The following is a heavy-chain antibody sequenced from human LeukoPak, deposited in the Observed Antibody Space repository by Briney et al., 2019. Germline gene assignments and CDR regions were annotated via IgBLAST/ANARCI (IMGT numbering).Heavy chain of an antibody. J-gene: IGHJ4*02. V-gene: IGHV1-8*01. Sequence: GASVTVSCKASGYTFTSYDINWVRQATGQGLEWMGWMNPNSGNTGYAQKFQGRVTTTRNTSISTAYMELSSLRSEDTAVYYCARGHDILTGLTFDYWGQGTLVTVSS. D-gene: IGHD3-9*01. CDR3: ARGHDILTGLTFDY. CDR1: GYTFTSYD. CDR2: MNPNSGNT.